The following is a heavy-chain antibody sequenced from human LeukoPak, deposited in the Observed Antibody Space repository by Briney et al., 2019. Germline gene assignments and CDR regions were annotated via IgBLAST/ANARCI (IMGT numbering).Heavy chain of an antibody. J-gene: IGHJ4*02. V-gene: IGHV3-53*01. D-gene: IGHD2-2*01. CDR2: IYSGGSS. Sequence: GGSLRLSCAASGFTVSSNYMSWVRQAPGKGLEWVSVIYSGGSSYYADSVKGRFTISRDNSKNTLYLQMNSLRAEDTAVYYCAGSGYCSSTSCYPFDYWGQGTLVTVSS. CDR3: AGSGYCSSTSCYPFDY. CDR1: GFTVSSNY.